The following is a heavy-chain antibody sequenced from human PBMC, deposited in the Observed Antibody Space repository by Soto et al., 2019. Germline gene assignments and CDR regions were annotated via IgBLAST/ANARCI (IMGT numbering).Heavy chain of an antibody. Sequence: PSETLSLTCGVSCYSISSGYYWGWIRQPPGKGLEWIGGIYHSGSTLYNPSLQSRVTISADKSISTAYLQWSSLKASDTAMYYCARLTQVPNWFDPWGQGTLVTVSS. J-gene: IGHJ5*02. CDR3: ARLTQVPNWFDP. CDR2: IYHSGST. V-gene: IGHV4-38-2*01. CDR1: CYSISSGYY.